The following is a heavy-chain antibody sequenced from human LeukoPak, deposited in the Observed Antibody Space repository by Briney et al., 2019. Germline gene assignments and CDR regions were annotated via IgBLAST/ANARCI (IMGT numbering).Heavy chain of an antibody. CDR2: IHYSGGT. Sequence: RSQTLSLICTVSGGSISSGGYYWSWIRQHPGKGPEWIGNIHYSGGTYGNPSLKSRATMSVDTSKNQFSLRLTSVTAADTAMYYCARDQGGYGSFDNWGQGTLVTVSS. V-gene: IGHV4-31*03. CDR3: ARDQGGYGSFDN. J-gene: IGHJ4*02. D-gene: IGHD5-12*01. CDR1: GGSISSGGYY.